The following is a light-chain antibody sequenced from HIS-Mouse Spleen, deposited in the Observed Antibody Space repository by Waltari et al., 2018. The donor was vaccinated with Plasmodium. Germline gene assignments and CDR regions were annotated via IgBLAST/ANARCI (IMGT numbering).Light chain of an antibody. CDR1: SSDVGGYNH. CDR3: SSYTSSSTRV. CDR2: EVR. J-gene: IGLJ1*01. V-gene: IGLV2-14*01. Sequence: QSALTQPASVSGSPGQSITISCTGTSSDVGGYNHVSWYQQHPGKTPKLMIYEVRNRPSGVSNRFTGSKSGNTASLTISGLQAEDEADYYCSSYTSSSTRVFGTGTKVTVL.